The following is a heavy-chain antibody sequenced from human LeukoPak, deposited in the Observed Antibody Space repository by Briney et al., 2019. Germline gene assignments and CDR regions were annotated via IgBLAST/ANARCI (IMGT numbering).Heavy chain of an antibody. CDR3: ARGAYSSGWAYFDH. V-gene: IGHV3-48*04. J-gene: IGHJ4*02. Sequence: PGGSLRLSCAASGFTFSNYNMNWVRQAPGKGPEWISYISSSSSSKYYGDSVKGRFTISRDNAKNSLYLHMDSLRAEDTAVYYCARGAYSSGWAYFDHWGQGTLVTVSS. D-gene: IGHD6-19*01. CDR2: ISSSSSSK. CDR1: GFTFSNYN.